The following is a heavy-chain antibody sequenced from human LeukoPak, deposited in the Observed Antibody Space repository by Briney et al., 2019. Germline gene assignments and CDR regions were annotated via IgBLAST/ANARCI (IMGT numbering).Heavy chain of an antibody. V-gene: IGHV3-23*01. CDR2: ISGSGGST. Sequence: LPGGSLRLSCAASGFTFSSYAMSWVRQAPGKGLEWVSAISGSGGSTYYADSVKGRFTISRDNSKNTLYLQMNSLRVDDTAGYYCARGLFLSGYLDAFDIWGQGTVVTVSS. D-gene: IGHD3-22*01. CDR3: ARGLFLSGYLDAFDI. CDR1: GFTFSSYA. J-gene: IGHJ3*02.